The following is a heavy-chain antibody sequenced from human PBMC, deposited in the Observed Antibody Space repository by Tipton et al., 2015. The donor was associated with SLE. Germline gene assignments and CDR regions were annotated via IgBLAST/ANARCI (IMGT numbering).Heavy chain of an antibody. CDR1: GYSISPYY. CDR3: ARVARNWGIAFDI. Sequence: TLSLTCTVSGYSISPYYWSWIRQTPGKGLEWIGYIHSSGTTNYSPSLNSRVTMSVDTSKNQFSLKLTSVTATDTAVYFCARVARNWGIAFDIWGQGTMATVSP. CDR2: IHSSGTT. V-gene: IGHV4-59*08. D-gene: IGHD7-27*01. J-gene: IGHJ3*02.